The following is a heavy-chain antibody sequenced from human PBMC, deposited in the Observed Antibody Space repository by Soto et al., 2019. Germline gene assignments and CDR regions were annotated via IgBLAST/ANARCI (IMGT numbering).Heavy chain of an antibody. CDR3: ARDFDRGGDGYNGPFDY. J-gene: IGHJ4*02. V-gene: IGHV3-33*01. CDR1: GFTFSRYG. D-gene: IGHD3-16*01. CDR2: IWYDGSNK. Sequence: PGGSMRLSCAASGFTFSRYGMHWVRQAPGKGLEWVAVIWYDGSNKHYADSVKGRFTISRDNSKNTLYLQMNSLRAEDTAVYYCARDFDRGGDGYNGPFDYWGQGTLVTVSS.